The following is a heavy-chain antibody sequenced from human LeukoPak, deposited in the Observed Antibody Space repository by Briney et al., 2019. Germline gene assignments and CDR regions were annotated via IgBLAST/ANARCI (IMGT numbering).Heavy chain of an antibody. CDR3: ARHGTSSYYYYAMDV. CDR2: IYYSANT. D-gene: IGHD1-1*01. V-gene: IGHV4-61*05. Sequence: SETLSLTCTVSGGSIRSSSYYWGWIRQPPGKGLEWIGYIYYSANTNYNPSLKSRVTISVDTSKNQFSLRLSTVTAADTAVYYCARHGTSSYYYYAMDVWGQGTTVTVSS. J-gene: IGHJ6*02. CDR1: GGSIRSSSYY.